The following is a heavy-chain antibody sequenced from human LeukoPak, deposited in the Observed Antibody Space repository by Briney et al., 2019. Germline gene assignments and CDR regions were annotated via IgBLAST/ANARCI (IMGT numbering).Heavy chain of an antibody. Sequence: PGRSLRLSCAGSGFTFSNYGMHWVRQAPGKGPEWVAVISYDGTNKYYADSVKGRFTISRDNSKNTVYLQMNSLRAEDTAVYYCARGWGGEYYDILTGYWPPVGAFDIWGQGTMVTVSS. J-gene: IGHJ3*02. V-gene: IGHV3-30*03. CDR3: ARGWGGEYYDILTGYWPPVGAFDI. CDR2: ISYDGTNK. CDR1: GFTFSNYG. D-gene: IGHD3-9*01.